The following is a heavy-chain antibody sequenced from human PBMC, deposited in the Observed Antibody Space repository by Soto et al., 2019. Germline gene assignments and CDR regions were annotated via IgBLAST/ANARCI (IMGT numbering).Heavy chain of an antibody. CDR3: ARVPDY. V-gene: IGHV4-30-2*01. CDR1: GGSISSGGYS. J-gene: IGHJ4*02. Sequence: PSETLSLTCAVSGGSISSGGYSWSWIRQPPGKGLEWIGYIYHSGSIYYNPSLKSRVTISVDRSKNQFSLKLSSVTAADTAVYYCARVPDYRGQGTLVTVSS. CDR2: IYHSGSI.